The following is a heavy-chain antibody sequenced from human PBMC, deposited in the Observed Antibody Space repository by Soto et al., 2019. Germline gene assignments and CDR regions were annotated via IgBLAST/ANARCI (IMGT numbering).Heavy chain of an antibody. J-gene: IGHJ4*02. CDR3: ARRLGTAGSFDN. V-gene: IGHV4-31*11. CDR1: GGSISSGNYY. CDR2: IYYGAST. Sequence: QVQLQESGPGLVKPSQTLSLTCAVSGGSISSGNYYWSWVRQLPGKGLEWIGYIYYGASTYYNPSLKSRLTISIDTSTNQVSLNLSSVTAADTAVYYCARRLGTAGSFDNWGQGTLVTVSS. D-gene: IGHD7-27*01.